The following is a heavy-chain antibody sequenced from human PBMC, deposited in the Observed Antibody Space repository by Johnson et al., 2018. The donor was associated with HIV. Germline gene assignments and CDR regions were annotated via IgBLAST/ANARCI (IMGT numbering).Heavy chain of an antibody. V-gene: IGHV3-66*01. CDR1: GFTVSSNY. D-gene: IGHD3-3*01. Sequence: EVQLVESGGGVVQPGRSLILSCAASGFTVSSNYMSWVRQAPGKGLEWVSVIYSGGSTYYADSVKGRFTISRDNSKNTLYLQMNSLRAEDTAVYYCAKDRGRTFWSGFDASDIWGQGTMVTVSS. J-gene: IGHJ3*02. CDR3: AKDRGRTFWSGFDASDI. CDR2: IYSGGST.